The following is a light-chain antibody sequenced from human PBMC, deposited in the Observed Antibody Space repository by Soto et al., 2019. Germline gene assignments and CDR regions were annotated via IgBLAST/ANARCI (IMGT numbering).Light chain of an antibody. J-gene: IGLJ3*02. CDR2: LNSDDSH. CDR1: SGHSSYA. Sequence: QLVLTQSPSASASLGASVKPTCTLSSGHSSYAIAWHQQQPEKGPRYLMKLNSDDSHSKGDGIPDRFSGSNSGAERYLTISSLQSEDEADYYCQTWGTGPWVFGGGTKLTVL. V-gene: IGLV4-69*01. CDR3: QTWGTGPWV.